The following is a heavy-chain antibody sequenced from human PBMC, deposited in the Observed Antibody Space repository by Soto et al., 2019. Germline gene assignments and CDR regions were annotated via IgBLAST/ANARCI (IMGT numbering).Heavy chain of an antibody. J-gene: IGHJ4*02. D-gene: IGHD1-1*01. V-gene: IGHV1-8*01. CDR3: ARRAETNGWNGFGADKYYFDF. CDR1: GYTITSDD. CDR2: MNPNTGNS. Sequence: GAPAEVSCKATGYTITSDDIYWVRQDTGKGLEWMGRMNPNTGNSGYAQKFQGRVTMTSDTSISTAHMELSSLRSEDTAVYYCARRAETNGWNGFGADKYYFDFWGQGTLVTVSS.